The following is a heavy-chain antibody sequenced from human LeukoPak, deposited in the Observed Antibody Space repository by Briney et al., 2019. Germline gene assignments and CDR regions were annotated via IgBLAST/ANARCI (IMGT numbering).Heavy chain of an antibody. J-gene: IGHJ4*02. D-gene: IGHD3-10*01. CDR2: IRAGGDIT. Sequence: GGSLRLSCAASGFTYRTFPMGWVRQAPGKGLEGVSAIRAGGDITFYSDSVRGRFTISRDNSKETLYLQMNSLSAEDTAVYYCAKAVVVRGYFDYWGQGTLVTISS. V-gene: IGHV3-23*01. CDR1: GFTYRTFP. CDR3: AKAVVVRGYFDY.